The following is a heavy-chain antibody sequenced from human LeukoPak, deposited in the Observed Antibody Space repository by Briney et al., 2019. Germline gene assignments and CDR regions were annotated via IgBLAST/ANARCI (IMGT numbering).Heavy chain of an antibody. CDR2: INNEETAA. D-gene: IGHD1-26*01. V-gene: IGHV3-74*01. Sequence: GGSLRLSXAASGFTFSTYWMHWVRQAPGKGLVWVSRINNEETAANYADSVQGRFTISRDNAKSMLYLQMDSLRAEDTAVYYCARESTVGPIQTDALDIWGQGTMVTVSS. J-gene: IGHJ3*02. CDR3: ARESTVGPIQTDALDI. CDR1: GFTFSTYW.